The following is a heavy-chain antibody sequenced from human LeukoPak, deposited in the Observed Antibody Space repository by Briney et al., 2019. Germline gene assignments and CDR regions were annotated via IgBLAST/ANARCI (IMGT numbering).Heavy chain of an antibody. D-gene: IGHD2-21*02. Sequence: GGSLRLSCAASGFTFSSYAMSWVRQAPGKGLEWVSAISGSGGSTYYADSVKGRFTISRDNSKNTLYLQMNSLRAEDTAVYYCAKGRGIVVVTAMDYWGQGTLVTVSS. V-gene: IGHV3-23*01. J-gene: IGHJ4*02. CDR2: ISGSGGST. CDR1: GFTFSSYA. CDR3: AKGRGIVVVTAMDY.